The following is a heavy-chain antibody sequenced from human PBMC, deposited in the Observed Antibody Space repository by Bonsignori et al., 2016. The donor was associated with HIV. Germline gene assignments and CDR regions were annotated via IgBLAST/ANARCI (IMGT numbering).Heavy chain of an antibody. CDR2: IRSKAYGGTT. V-gene: IGHV3-49*02. J-gene: IGHJ3*02. CDR3: TRDERLGGVLRFLEWSRDDAFDI. Sequence: RQAPGKGLEWVGFIRSKAYGGTTEYAASVKGRFTISRDDSKSIAYLQMNSLKTEDTAVYYCTRDERLGGVLRFLEWSRDDAFDIWGQGTMVTVSS. D-gene: IGHD3-3*01.